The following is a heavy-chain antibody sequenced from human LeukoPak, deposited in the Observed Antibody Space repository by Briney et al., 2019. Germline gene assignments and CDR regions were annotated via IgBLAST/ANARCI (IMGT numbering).Heavy chain of an antibody. CDR3: ARQDGLWVGDLGGWFDF. CDR1: GTSISRHY. Sequence: SETLSLTCTVSGTSISRHYWSWLRQSAGLGLEWRGYISTTGSTTYNPSLEGRVTMSEDTSQNQLSLTLSSVTAADTAVYFCARQDGLWVGDLGGWFDFWGQGIQVTVSS. J-gene: IGHJ5*01. D-gene: IGHD3-10*01. V-gene: IGHV4-4*09. CDR2: ISTTGST.